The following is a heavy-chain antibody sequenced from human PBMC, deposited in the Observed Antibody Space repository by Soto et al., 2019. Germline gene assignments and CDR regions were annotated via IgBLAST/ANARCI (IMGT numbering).Heavy chain of an antibody. CDR3: AGREQLAIDY. Sequence: QVQLQESGPGLVKPSGTLSLTCAVSGGSISSSNWWSWVRQPPGKGLEWIGEIYHSGSTNYNPSLKGRVTISVDKSKIQCYLKLSSVTDADTAVYSWAGREQLAIDYWGQGTLVTVSS. V-gene: IGHV4-4*02. CDR1: GGSISSSNW. CDR2: IYHSGST. D-gene: IGHD6-6*01. J-gene: IGHJ4*02.